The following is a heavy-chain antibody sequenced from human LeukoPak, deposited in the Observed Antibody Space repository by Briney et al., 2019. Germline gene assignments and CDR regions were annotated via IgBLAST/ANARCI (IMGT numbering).Heavy chain of an antibody. V-gene: IGHV3-53*01. CDR3: AREHGYGDYAYMDV. CDR2: IYSGGST. CDR1: GFTFSSYA. J-gene: IGHJ6*03. D-gene: IGHD4-17*01. Sequence: GGSLRLSCAASGFTFSSYAMSWVRQAPGKGLEWVSLIYSGGSTYYADSVKGRFTISRDNSKNTLYLQMNSLRAEDTAVYYCAREHGYGDYAYMDVWGKGTTVTISS.